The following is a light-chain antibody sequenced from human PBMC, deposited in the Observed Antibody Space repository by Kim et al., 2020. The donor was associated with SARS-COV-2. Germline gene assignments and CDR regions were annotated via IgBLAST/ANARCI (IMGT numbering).Light chain of an antibody. CDR2: RDS. Sequence: SYELTQPPSVSVALGQTARITCGGNNIGSKNVHGYQQKPGQAPVLVIYRDSNRPSGIPERFSGSNSGNTATLTISRAQAGDEADYYCQVWDSSTANYVFGTGTKVTVL. CDR3: QVWDSSTANYV. J-gene: IGLJ1*01. V-gene: IGLV3-9*01. CDR1: NIGSKN.